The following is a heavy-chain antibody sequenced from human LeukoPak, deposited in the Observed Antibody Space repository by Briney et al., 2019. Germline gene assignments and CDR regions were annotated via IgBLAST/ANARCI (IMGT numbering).Heavy chain of an antibody. CDR2: ISSSGSTI. J-gene: IGHJ5*02. CDR3: ARDDEYCSSTSCYSWSDP. CDR1: GFTFSSYE. D-gene: IGHD2-2*01. Sequence: PGGSLRLSCAASGFTFSSYEMNWVRQAPGKGLEWVSYISSSGSTIYYADSVKGRFTISRDNAKNSLYLQMNSLRAEDTAVYYCARDDEYCSSTSCYSWSDPWGQGTLVTVSS. V-gene: IGHV3-48*03.